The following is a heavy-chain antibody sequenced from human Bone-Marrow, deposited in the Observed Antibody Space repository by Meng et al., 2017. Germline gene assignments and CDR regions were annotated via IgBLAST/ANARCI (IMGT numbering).Heavy chain of an antibody. CDR2: ISSSVATI. CDR1: GFTLSDFY. D-gene: IGHD3-16*01. V-gene: IGHV3-11*01. Sequence: QVQLVESGGCVVNPGGTLRLPFSASGFTLSDFYMSWIRQAPGKGLEGDSHISSSVATIYYADSVKGRFTLSRDNAKNSLYLQMNSLRAEDTAVYYCAREGESMGDYWGQGTLVTVSS. CDR3: AREGESMGDY. J-gene: IGHJ4*02.